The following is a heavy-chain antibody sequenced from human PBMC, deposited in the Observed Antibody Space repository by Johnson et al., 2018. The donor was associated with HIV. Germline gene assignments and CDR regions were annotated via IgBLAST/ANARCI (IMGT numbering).Heavy chain of an antibody. Sequence: VQLVESGGGLVQPGGSLRLSCAASGFTFSSYTLHWVRQAPGKGLEYVSSISTYGGRTHYANSVKGRFTISRDNSKNTLYLQMGSLRAEDMAVYYCARDGQWGSTTWYSAFDIWGQGTMVTVSS. J-gene: IGHJ3*02. D-gene: IGHD6-13*01. CDR3: ARDGQWGSTTWYSAFDI. CDR1: GFTFSSYT. CDR2: ISTYGGRT. V-gene: IGHV3-64*01.